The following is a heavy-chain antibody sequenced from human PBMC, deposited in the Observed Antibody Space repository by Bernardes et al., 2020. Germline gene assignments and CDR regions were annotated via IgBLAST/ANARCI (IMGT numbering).Heavy chain of an antibody. CDR2: ISSSSSYI. J-gene: IGHJ6*02. CDR3: AREASYGDYDSDYYYGMDV. CDR1: GFTFSSYS. V-gene: IGHV3-21*01. Sequence: GGSLRLSCAASGFTFSSYSMNWVRQAPGKGLEWVSSISSSSSYIYYADSVKGRFTISRDNAKNSLYLQMNSLRAEDTAVYYCAREASYGDYDSDYYYGMDVWGQGTTVTVSS. D-gene: IGHD4-17*01.